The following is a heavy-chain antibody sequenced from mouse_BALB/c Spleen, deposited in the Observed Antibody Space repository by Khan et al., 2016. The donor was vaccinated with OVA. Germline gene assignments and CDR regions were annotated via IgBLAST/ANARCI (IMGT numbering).Heavy chain of an antibody. CDR1: GYTFTSYD. CDR3: ARHFYGWIINWYFDV. CDR2: IFPGDDST. D-gene: IGHD1-1*01. V-gene: IGHV1-85*01. J-gene: IGHJ1*01. Sequence: VELVESGAELVKPGASVKLSCKASGYTFTSYDINWVRQRPEQGLEWIGWIFPGDDSTKYNEKFKGKATLTSDRSSSTAFMQLSGLTSEDSAVYFCARHFYGWIINWYFDVWGAGTTVTVSS.